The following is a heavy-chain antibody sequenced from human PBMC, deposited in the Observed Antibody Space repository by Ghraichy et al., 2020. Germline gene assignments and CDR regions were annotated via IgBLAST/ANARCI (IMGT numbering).Heavy chain of an antibody. J-gene: IGHJ6*03. V-gene: IGHV4-59*01. CDR3: AMSSPRPTYGLGSYYYYYYYYMDV. CDR1: GGSISSYY. Sequence: SETLSLTCTVSGGSISSYYWSWIRQPPGKGLEWIGYIYYSGSTNYNPSLKSRVTISVDTSKNQFSLKLSSVTAADTAVYYCAMSSPRPTYGLGSYYYYYYYYMDVWGKGTTVTVSS. CDR2: IYYSGST. D-gene: IGHD3-10*01.